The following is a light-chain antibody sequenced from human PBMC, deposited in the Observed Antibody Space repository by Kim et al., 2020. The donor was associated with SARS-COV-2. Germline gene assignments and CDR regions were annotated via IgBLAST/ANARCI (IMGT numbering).Light chain of an antibody. CDR1: QGISSY. Sequence: ASTGDRVTITCRASQGISSYLAWYQQQPGKAPKLLIYAASTLQSGVPSRFSGSGSGTDFTLTISCLQSEDFATYYCQQYYSYPRVTFGQGTKLEI. CDR2: AAS. CDR3: QQYYSYPRVT. V-gene: IGKV1-8*01. J-gene: IGKJ2*01.